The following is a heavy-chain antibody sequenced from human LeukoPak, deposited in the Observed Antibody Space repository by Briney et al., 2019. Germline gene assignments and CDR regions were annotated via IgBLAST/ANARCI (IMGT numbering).Heavy chain of an antibody. Sequence: GGSLRLSCAASGFTFSSYAMHWVRQAPGKGLEYVSAISSNGGSTYYANSVKGRFTISRDNSKNTLYLQMNSLRAEDTAVYYCARVAEDSSSWYHYYYMDVWGKGTTVTVSS. V-gene: IGHV3-64*01. J-gene: IGHJ6*03. CDR3: ARVAEDSSSWYHYYYMDV. CDR2: ISSNGGST. D-gene: IGHD6-13*01. CDR1: GFTFSSYA.